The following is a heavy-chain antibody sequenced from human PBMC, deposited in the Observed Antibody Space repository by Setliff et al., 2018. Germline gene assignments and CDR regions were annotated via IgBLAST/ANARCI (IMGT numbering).Heavy chain of an antibody. CDR2: IYPGDSYT. J-gene: IGHJ4*02. V-gene: IGHV5-51*01. Sequence: PGESLKLSCNGSGYSFTNYWIGWVRQMPGKSLEWMGIIYPGDSYTRYSPSFQGQVTISADKSISTAYLQWSSLKASETAMYYCARYSSSFAAGDYWGQGTLVTVSS. CDR1: GYSFTNYW. D-gene: IGHD6-6*01. CDR3: ARYSSSFAAGDY.